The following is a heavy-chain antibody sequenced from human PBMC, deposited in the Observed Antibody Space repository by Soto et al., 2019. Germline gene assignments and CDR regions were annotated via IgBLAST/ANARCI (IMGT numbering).Heavy chain of an antibody. CDR1: GFTFSSYG. CDR2: ISYDGSNK. V-gene: IGHV3-30*18. D-gene: IGHD3-9*01. J-gene: IGHJ4*02. Sequence: PGGSLRLSCAASGFTFSSYGMHWVRQAPGKGLEWVAVISYDGSNKYYADSVKGRFTISRDNSKNTLYLQMNSLRAEDTAVYYCAKGQYYDILTGYYGIYYFDYWGQGTLVTVSS. CDR3: AKGQYYDILTGYYGIYYFDY.